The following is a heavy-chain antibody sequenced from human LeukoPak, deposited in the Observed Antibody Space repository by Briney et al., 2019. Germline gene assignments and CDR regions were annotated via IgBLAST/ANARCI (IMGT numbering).Heavy chain of an antibody. Sequence: PGGSLRLSCAASGFSFSTQSMHWVRQAPGKGLVWVSYINIDERITGYADSVKGRFTISRDKAKNTLYLQMNSLRAEDTAIYYCFREGGDWGQGTLVTVSS. CDR3: FREGGD. CDR2: INIDERIT. V-gene: IGHV3-74*01. CDR1: GFSFSTQS. J-gene: IGHJ4*02. D-gene: IGHD3-10*01.